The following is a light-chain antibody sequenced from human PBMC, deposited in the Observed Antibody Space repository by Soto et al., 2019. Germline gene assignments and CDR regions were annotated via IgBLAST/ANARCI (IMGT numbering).Light chain of an antibody. CDR3: QSYDSRLSGDV. J-gene: IGLJ1*01. V-gene: IGLV1-40*01. Sequence: QAVLTQPPSVSGAPGQRVTISCTGSSSNIGAGYDVHWYQQLPGTAHNLLIYGNSNRPSGVPDRFSGSKSGTSASLAITGLQDEDEADYYCQSYDSRLSGDVFGTGTQLTGL. CDR1: SSNIGAGYD. CDR2: GNS.